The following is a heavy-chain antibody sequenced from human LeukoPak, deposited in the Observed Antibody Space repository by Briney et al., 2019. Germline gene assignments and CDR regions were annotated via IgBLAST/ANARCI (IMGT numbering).Heavy chain of an antibody. CDR2: FFLKGST. CDR3: ARGLASGYPPVPFDS. D-gene: IGHD3-3*01. J-gene: IGHJ4*02. Sequence: SSETLSLTCTVSGYSITSAYYWGWIRQPPGKGLEWIGSFFLKGSTYYNPSLKSRVTISVDTSKNQFSLTLSSVTAADTAVYFCARGLASGYPPVPFDSWGQGTLVTVSS. CDR1: GYSITSAYY. V-gene: IGHV4-38-2*02.